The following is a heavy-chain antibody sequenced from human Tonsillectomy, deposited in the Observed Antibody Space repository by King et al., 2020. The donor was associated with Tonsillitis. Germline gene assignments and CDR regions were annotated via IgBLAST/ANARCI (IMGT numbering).Heavy chain of an antibody. V-gene: IGHV4-39*01. CDR1: SDSISSASYY. Sequence: LQLQESGPGLVKPSETLSLTCTVSSDSISSASYYWGWIRLPPGMGLEWIGSVYYSGSTYYNPSLKSRVTISVDKSKNQFPLKLSSVTAADTAVYYCARIQWLANYYYYYMDVWGKGTTVTVSS. CDR3: ARIQWLANYYYYYMDV. D-gene: IGHD6-19*01. CDR2: VYYSGST. J-gene: IGHJ6*03.